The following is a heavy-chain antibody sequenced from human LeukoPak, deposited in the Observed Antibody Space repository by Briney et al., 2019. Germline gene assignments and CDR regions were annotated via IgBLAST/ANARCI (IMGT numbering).Heavy chain of an antibody. V-gene: IGHV5-51*01. J-gene: IGHJ1*01. D-gene: IGHD6-13*01. CDR2: FYPGDSDT. Sequence: GESLKISCKGSEYSFTNYWIGWVRQMPGKGLEWMGIFYPGDSDTRYSPSFQGQVTISADKSISTAYLQWSSLKASDTAMYYCARHLGTYSSSAFQHWGQGTPVIVSS. CDR3: ARHLGTYSSSAFQH. CDR1: EYSFTNYW.